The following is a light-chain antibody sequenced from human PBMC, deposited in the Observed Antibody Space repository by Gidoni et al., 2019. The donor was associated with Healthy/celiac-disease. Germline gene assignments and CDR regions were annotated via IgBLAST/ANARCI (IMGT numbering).Light chain of an antibody. CDR3: QQRSNWPRYT. Sequence: EIVLTLSPATLSLSPGERATLSCRASQSVSSYLAWYQQQPGQAPRLLIYDASNRATGIPARFSGSGSGTDFTLTISSLEPEDFAVYYCQQRSNWPRYTFGQGTKLEIK. V-gene: IGKV3-11*01. CDR2: DAS. J-gene: IGKJ2*01. CDR1: QSVSSY.